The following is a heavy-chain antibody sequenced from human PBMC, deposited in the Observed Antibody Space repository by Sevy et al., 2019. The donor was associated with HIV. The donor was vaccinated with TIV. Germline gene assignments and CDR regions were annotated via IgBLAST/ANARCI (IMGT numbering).Heavy chain of an antibody. CDR2: TYYSGST. CDR1: GGSISSGGYY. D-gene: IGHD3-22*01. V-gene: IGHV4-31*03. J-gene: IGHJ4*02. CDR3: ARAKCDYYDSSYFDY. Sequence: SETLSLTCTVSGGSISSGGYYWSWIRQHPGKGLEWIWYTYYSGSTYYNSSLKSRVTISVDTSKNQFSLKLSSVTAAETAEYYCARAKCDYYDSSYFDYWGQGILVTVSS.